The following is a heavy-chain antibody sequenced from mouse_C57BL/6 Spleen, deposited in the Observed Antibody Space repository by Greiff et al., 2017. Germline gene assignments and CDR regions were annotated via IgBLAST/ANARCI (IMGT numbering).Heavy chain of an antibody. CDR2: INPGSGGT. V-gene: IGHV1-54*01. Sequence: VQLQQSGAELVRPGTSVKVSCKASGYAFTNYLIEWVKQRPGQGLEWIGVINPGSGGTNYNEKFKGKATLTADKSSSTAYMQLSSLTSEDSAVYFCARGGAYYSNYFDYGGQGTTLTVSS. CDR1: GYAFTNYL. J-gene: IGHJ2*01. CDR3: ARGGAYYSNYFDY. D-gene: IGHD2-5*01.